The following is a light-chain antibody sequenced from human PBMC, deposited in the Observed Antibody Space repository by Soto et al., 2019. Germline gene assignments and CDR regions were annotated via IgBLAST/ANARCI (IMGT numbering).Light chain of an antibody. Sequence: EIVLTQSPGTLSLSPGERATLSCRASQSVTSSYLAWYQQKPGQAPRLLIYGASSRATGIPDRFSGSGSGTDFTLTISRLDPEDFAVYYCQQYGSSPITFGKGTRLDI. CDR1: QSVTSSY. V-gene: IGKV3-20*01. CDR2: GAS. CDR3: QQYGSSPIT. J-gene: IGKJ5*01.